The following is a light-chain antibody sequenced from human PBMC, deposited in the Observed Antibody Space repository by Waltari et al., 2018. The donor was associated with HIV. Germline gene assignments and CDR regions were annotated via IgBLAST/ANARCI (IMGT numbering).Light chain of an antibody. CDR2: EDD. V-gene: IGLV1-51*02. CDR1: TSNIRDNF. Sequence: QSVLTPPPSVSAAPGQKVSISCSGSTSNIRDNFLSWFQQFPGTAPKLLIHEDDKRPSGIPDRFTGFKSGTSATLVITGLQTGDEAVYYCGTWDTSLSAVVFGGGTNLTVL. J-gene: IGLJ3*02. CDR3: GTWDTSLSAVV.